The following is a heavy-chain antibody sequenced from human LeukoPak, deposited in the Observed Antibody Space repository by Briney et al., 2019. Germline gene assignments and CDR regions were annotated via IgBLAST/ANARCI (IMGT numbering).Heavy chain of an antibody. D-gene: IGHD6-25*01. CDR1: GGSNSSVGYS. J-gene: IGHJ4*02. CDR2: IYDSGRA. Sequence: SQTLTLTCAVPGGSNSSVGYSGSRIRQPPGKGLEWIGYIYDSGRAFYNASLKSRVSMSVDRSKNQFSLSLHSVTAADTAVYYCTTDRGYGHVANWGQGTLVTVSS. V-gene: IGHV4-30-2*01. CDR3: TTDRGYGHVAN.